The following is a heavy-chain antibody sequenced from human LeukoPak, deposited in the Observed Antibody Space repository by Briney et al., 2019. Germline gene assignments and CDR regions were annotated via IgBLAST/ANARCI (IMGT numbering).Heavy chain of an antibody. CDR3: ARGSGWFAY. J-gene: IGHJ5*01. Sequence: SETLSLTCTVPGGSISSYYWSWIRQPPGKGLEWIGYIYYSGSTNYNPSLKSRVTISVDTSKNQFSLKLSSVTAADTAVYFCARGSGWFAYWGRGTLVPVSS. CDR1: GGSISSYY. V-gene: IGHV4-59*01. CDR2: IYYSGST. D-gene: IGHD3-3*01.